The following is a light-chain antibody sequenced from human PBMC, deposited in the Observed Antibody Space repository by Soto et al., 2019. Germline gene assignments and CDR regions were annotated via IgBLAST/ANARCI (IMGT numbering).Light chain of an antibody. CDR3: HQSHSTPLT. CDR1: QSISSY. J-gene: IGKJ4*01. V-gene: IGKV1-39*01. Sequence: DIQMTQSPSSLSASVGDRVTITCRASQSISSYLNWYQQKLGKAPKLLIYAASSLQSGVPSRFSGSGSGTEFTLTITSLQPEDYATYYCHQSHSTPLTFGGGTKVQIK. CDR2: AAS.